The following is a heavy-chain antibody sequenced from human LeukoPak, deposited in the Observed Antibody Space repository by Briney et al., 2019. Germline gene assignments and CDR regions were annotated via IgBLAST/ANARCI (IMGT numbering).Heavy chain of an antibody. D-gene: IGHD4-17*01. V-gene: IGHV3-21*01. Sequence: PGGSLRLSCAASRFTFSSYSMNWVRQAPGKGLEWVSSISSRSRYIYYADSVKGRFTISRDKAKNSLYLQMNSLRAEDTAVYYCARGTTVTTASAFDIWGQGTMVTVSS. CDR1: RFTFSSYS. J-gene: IGHJ3*02. CDR2: ISSRSRYI. CDR3: ARGTTVTTASAFDI.